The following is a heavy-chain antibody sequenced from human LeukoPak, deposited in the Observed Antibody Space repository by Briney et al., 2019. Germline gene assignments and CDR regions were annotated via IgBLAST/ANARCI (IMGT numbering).Heavy chain of an antibody. CDR1: GGSFSGYY. V-gene: IGHV4-34*01. D-gene: IGHD3-16*01. CDR2: VSHSGST. CDR3: ARVRRFGAGQDY. J-gene: IGHJ4*02. Sequence: SETLSLTCAVYGGSFSGYYWSWIRQPPGKGLEWIGEVSHSGSTNYNPSLKSRVTISLDTSKNQFSLKVKSVTAAGTAVYYCARVRRFGAGQDYWGQGTLVTFSS.